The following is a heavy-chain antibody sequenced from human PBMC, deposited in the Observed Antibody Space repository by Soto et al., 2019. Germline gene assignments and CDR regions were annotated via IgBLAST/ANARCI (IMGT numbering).Heavy chain of an antibody. CDR3: ARGGGASLKDYYYGMDV. D-gene: IGHD3-16*01. Sequence: PSETLSLTCAVYGGSFSGYYWSWIRQPPGKGLEWIGEINHSGSTNYNPSLKSRVTISVDTSKNQFSLKLSSVTAADTAVYYCARGGGASLKDYYYGMDVWGQGTTVTVSS. J-gene: IGHJ6*02. CDR2: INHSGST. V-gene: IGHV4-34*01. CDR1: GGSFSGYY.